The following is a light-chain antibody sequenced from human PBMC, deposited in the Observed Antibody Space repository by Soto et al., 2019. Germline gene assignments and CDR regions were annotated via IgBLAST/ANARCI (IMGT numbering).Light chain of an antibody. CDR2: DAS. CDR1: QSVSSY. CDR3: QQYDSSWT. Sequence: IVLTHSPACLSVSPRERATLSCRASQSVSSYLAWYQQKPGQAPRLLIYDASNRATGIPDRFSGSGSGTDFTLTISRLEPEDFAVYYCQQYDSSWTFGQGTKVDIK. J-gene: IGKJ1*01. V-gene: IGKV3-11*01.